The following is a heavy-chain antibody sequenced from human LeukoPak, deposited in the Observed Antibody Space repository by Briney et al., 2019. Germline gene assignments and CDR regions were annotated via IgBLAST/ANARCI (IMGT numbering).Heavy chain of an antibody. J-gene: IGHJ3*02. V-gene: IGHV3-30*02. Sequence: GGSLRLSCAASGFTFSSYGMHWVRQAPGKGLEWVAVIWYDGSNKYYADSVKGRFTISRDNSKNTLYLQMSSLRAEDTAVYYCVKDYSPLYCAFDIWGQGTMVTVSS. CDR2: IWYDGSNK. CDR3: VKDYSPLYCAFDI. D-gene: IGHD2-15*01. CDR1: GFTFSSYG.